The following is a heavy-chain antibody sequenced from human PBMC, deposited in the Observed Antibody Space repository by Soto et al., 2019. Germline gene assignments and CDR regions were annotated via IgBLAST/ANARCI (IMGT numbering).Heavy chain of an antibody. Sequence: PSVTPSLTCAEHCWSFRGYYSSCIRQPPGPGLECMGESNHSGRTNYNRYLRSRVTRSADTCKNQFFLKLSPVTAADTAVYYCARVPLRLYVRAGTTIVYYYYYYMDVWGKGTT. V-gene: IGHV4-34*01. D-gene: IGHD1-1*01. CDR3: ARVPLRLYVRAGTTIVYYYYYYMDV. J-gene: IGHJ6*03. CDR2: SNHSGRT. CDR1: CWSFRGYY.